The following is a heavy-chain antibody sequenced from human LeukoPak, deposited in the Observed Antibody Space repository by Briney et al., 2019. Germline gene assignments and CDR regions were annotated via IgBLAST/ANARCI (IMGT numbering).Heavy chain of an antibody. V-gene: IGHV4-34*01. CDR3: ARVYPSRWNYLKDYFDY. CDR1: GGSFSGYY. J-gene: IGHJ4*02. D-gene: IGHD1-7*01. CDR2: INHSGST. Sequence: PSETLSLTCAVYGGSFSGYYWSWIRQPPGKGLEWIGEINHSGSTNYNPSLKSRVTISVDTSKNQFSLKLSSVTAADTAVYYCARVYPSRWNYLKDYFDYWGQGTLVTVSS.